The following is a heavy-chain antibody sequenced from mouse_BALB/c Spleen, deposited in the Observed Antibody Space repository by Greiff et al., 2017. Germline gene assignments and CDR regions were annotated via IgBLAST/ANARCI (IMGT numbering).Heavy chain of an antibody. CDR3: ARTGWDGGTWFAY. CDR2: ILPGSGST. V-gene: IGHV1-9*01. D-gene: IGHD4-1*01. CDR1: GYTFSSYW. J-gene: IGHJ3*01. Sequence: QVQLQQSGAELMKPGASVKISCKATGYTFSSYWIEWVKQRPGHGLEWIGVILPGSGSTNYNEKFKGKATITADTSSTTAYMQLSSLTSEDSAVYYCARTGWDGGTWFAYWGQGTLVTVSA.